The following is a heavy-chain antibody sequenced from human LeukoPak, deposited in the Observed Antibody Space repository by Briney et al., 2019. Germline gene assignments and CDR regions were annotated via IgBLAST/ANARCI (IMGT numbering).Heavy chain of an antibody. CDR2: INHSGST. D-gene: IGHD3-10*01. V-gene: IGHV4-34*01. CDR3: AGSYYYGSASYENY. CDR1: GGSFSGYY. Sequence: SETLSLTCAVYGGSFSGYYWSWIRQPPGKGLEWIGEINHSGSTNYNPSLKSRVTMSLDTSKNHFSLKLSSVTAADTAVYYCAGSYYYGSASYENYWGQGTLVTVSS. J-gene: IGHJ4*02.